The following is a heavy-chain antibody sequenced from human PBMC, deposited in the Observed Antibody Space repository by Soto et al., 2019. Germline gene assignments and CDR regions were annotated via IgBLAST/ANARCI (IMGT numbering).Heavy chain of an antibody. CDR1: GGTFSSYA. Sequence: SVKVSCKASGGTFSSYAISWVRQAPGQGLEWMGGIIPIFGTANYAQKFQGRVTITADESTSTAYMELSSLRSEDTAVYYCARDSITMVRGVHSDLPYYYYGMDVWGQGTTVTVSS. V-gene: IGHV1-69*13. CDR2: IIPIFGTA. CDR3: ARDSITMVRGVHSDLPYYYYGMDV. D-gene: IGHD3-10*01. J-gene: IGHJ6*02.